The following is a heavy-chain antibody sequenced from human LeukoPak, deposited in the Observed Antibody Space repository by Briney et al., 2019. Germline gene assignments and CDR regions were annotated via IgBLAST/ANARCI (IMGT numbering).Heavy chain of an antibody. J-gene: IGHJ6*02. Sequence: PGGSLRLSCAASGFTFSSYGMHWVRQAPGKGLEWVAVIWYDGSNKYYADSVKGRFTISRHNSKNTLYLQMNSLRAEDTAVYYCARSFVGGYDFYYYYGMDVWGQGTTVTVSS. D-gene: IGHD5-12*01. CDR1: GFTFSSYG. V-gene: IGHV3-33*01. CDR3: ARSFVGGYDFYYYYGMDV. CDR2: IWYDGSNK.